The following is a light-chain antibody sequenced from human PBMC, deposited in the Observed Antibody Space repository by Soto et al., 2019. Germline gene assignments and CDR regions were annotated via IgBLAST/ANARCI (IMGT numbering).Light chain of an antibody. CDR2: LGS. CDR3: MQALQTRT. V-gene: IGKV2-28*01. Sequence: EIVMTQSPPSLTVTPGEPASISSRSSQRLLHSNGYNYLDWYLQKPGQSPQLLIYLGSYRASGVPDRFSGSGSGTDFTLKISRVEAEDVGVYYCMQALQTRTFGQGTKVDIK. J-gene: IGKJ1*01. CDR1: QRLLHSNGYNY.